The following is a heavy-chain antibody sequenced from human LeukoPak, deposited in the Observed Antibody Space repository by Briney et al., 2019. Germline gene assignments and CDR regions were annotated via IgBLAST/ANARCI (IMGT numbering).Heavy chain of an antibody. CDR1: GYTFTSYG. V-gene: IGHV1-18*01. CDR3: ARVPSSTSCPDY. CDR2: ICAYNGNT. Sequence: ASVKVSCKASGYTFTSYGISWVRQAPGQGLEWMGWICAYNGNTNYAQKLQGRVTMTTDTSTSTAYMELRSLRSDDTAVYYCARVPSSTSCPDYWGQGTLVTVSS. D-gene: IGHD2-2*01. J-gene: IGHJ4*02.